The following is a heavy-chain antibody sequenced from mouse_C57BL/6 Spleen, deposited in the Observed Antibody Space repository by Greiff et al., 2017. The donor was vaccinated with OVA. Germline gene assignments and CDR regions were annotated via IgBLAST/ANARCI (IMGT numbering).Heavy chain of an antibody. CDR1: GYSITSGYY. Sequence: EVKLMESGPGLVKPSQSLSLTCSVTGYSITSGYYWNWIRQFPGNKLEWMGYISYDGSNNYNPSLKNRISITRDTSKNQFFLKLNSVTTEDTATYYCSNWDVAWFAYWGQGTLVTVSA. V-gene: IGHV3-6*01. J-gene: IGHJ3*01. CDR3: SNWDVAWFAY. D-gene: IGHD4-1*01. CDR2: ISYDGSN.